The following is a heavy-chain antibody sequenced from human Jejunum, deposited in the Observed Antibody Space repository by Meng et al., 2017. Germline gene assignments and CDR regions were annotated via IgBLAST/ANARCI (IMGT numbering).Heavy chain of an antibody. V-gene: IGHV4-30-2*01. D-gene: IGHD2-2*03. CDR2: IYHTGSP. J-gene: IGHJ4*02. CDR1: GGSLNSDGFT. CDR3: ARMDSAVHYFDY. Sequence: QLQLQQSGSGLVKPSQNLSLTCAVSGGSLNSDGFTWSWIRQPPGKGLEWIGYIYHTGSPYYNPSLKSRLTISVDKSVNQFSLKLSSVTAADTAVYYCARMDSAVHYFDYWGQGTLVTVSS.